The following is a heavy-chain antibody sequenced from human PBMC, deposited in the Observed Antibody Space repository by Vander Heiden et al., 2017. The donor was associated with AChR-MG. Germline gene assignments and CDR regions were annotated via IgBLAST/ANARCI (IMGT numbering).Heavy chain of an antibody. D-gene: IGHD3-10*01. V-gene: IGHV3-9*01. CDR2: ISWNSGSI. J-gene: IGHJ3*02. Sequence: EVQLVESGGGLVQPGRSLRLSCAASGFTFDDSAMHWVRQAPGKGLEWVSGISWNSGSIGYEDSVKGRFTISRDNAKNSLYLQMNSLRAEDTALYYCAKDIGAYYYGSGSTDDAFDIWGQGTMVTVSS. CDR1: GFTFDDSA. CDR3: AKDIGAYYYGSGSTDDAFDI.